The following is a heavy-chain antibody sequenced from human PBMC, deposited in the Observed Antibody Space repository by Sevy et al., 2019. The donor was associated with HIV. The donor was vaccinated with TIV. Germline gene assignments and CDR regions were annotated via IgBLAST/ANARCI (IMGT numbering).Heavy chain of an antibody. J-gene: IGHJ4*02. Sequence: GGSLRLSCAVSGFTFSNYGMHWVRQAPGKGLEWMTLISYDGGNQYYADSVKGRFAISRDNSKNTLYLQINSLRFEDTAVYYCVKAPRGGWFTELDSWGQGTLVTVSS. CDR3: VKAPRGGWFTELDS. V-gene: IGHV3-30*18. CDR1: GFTFSNYG. CDR2: ISYDGGNQ. D-gene: IGHD6-19*01.